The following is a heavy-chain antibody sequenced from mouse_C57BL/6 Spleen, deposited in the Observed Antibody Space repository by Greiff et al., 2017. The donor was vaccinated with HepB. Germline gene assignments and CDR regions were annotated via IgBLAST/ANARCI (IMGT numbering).Heavy chain of an antibody. V-gene: IGHV1-82*01. CDR3: ARKGQLRLRYYAMDY. J-gene: IGHJ4*01. CDR2: IYPGDGDT. D-gene: IGHD3-2*02. Sequence: QVQLQQSGPELVKPGASVKISCKASGYAFSSSWMNWVKQRPGKGLEWIGRIYPGDGDTNYNGKFKGKATLTADKSSSTAYMQLSSLTSEDSAVYFFARKGQLRLRYYAMDYWGQGTSVTVSS. CDR1: GYAFSSSW.